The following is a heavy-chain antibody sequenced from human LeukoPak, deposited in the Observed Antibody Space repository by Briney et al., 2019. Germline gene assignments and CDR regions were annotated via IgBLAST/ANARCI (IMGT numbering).Heavy chain of an antibody. J-gene: IGHJ6*03. CDR2: INHSGST. CDR3: ARRSGWYVGYYYYYMDV. D-gene: IGHD6-19*01. Sequence: SETLSLTCAVYGGPFSGYYWSWIRQPPGKGLEWIGEINHSGSTNYNPSLKSRVTISVDTSKNQFSLKLSSVTAADTAVYYCARRSGWYVGYYYYYMDVWGKGTTVTVSS. V-gene: IGHV4-34*01. CDR1: GGPFSGYY.